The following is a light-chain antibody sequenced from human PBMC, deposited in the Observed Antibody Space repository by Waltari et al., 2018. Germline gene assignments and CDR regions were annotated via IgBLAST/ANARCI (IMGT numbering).Light chain of an antibody. J-gene: IGKJ4*01. CDR2: DAS. CDR1: KDINNC. Sequence: DIQMTQSPSSVSASVGDRVTITCRASKDINNCLAWYQQKPGKAPNLLIYDASSLESGVPSRFSGSGSGADFTLTSTSLQSEDFATYYCQQAKSFPHPFGGGTKVEIK. CDR3: QQAKSFPHP. V-gene: IGKV1-12*01.